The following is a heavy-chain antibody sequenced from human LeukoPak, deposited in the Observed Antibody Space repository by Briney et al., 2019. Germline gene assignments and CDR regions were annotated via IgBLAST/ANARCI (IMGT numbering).Heavy chain of an antibody. CDR1: GGSVSSGSYY. D-gene: IGHD1-26*01. V-gene: IGHV4-61*01. CDR2: IYYSGST. CDR3: AREMLQWELLTGLHYYGMDV. J-gene: IGHJ6*02. Sequence: SETLSLTCTVSGGSVSSGSYYWSWIRQPPGKGLEWIGYIYYSGSTNYNRSLKSRVTISVDTSKNQFSVKLSSVTAADTAVYYCAREMLQWELLTGLHYYGMDVWGQGTTVTVSS.